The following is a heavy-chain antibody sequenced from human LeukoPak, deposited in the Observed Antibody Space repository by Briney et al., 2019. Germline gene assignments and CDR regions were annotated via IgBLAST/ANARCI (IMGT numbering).Heavy chain of an antibody. V-gene: IGHV3-30-3*01. CDR1: GFTFSNAW. CDR3: ARGPYSSSWFDY. Sequence: GGSLRLSCAASGFTFSNAWMSWVRQAPGKGLEWVAVISYDGSNKYYADSVKGRFTISRDNSKNTLYLQMNSLRAEDTAVYYCARGPYSSSWFDYWGQGTLVTVSS. J-gene: IGHJ4*02. CDR2: ISYDGSNK. D-gene: IGHD6-13*01.